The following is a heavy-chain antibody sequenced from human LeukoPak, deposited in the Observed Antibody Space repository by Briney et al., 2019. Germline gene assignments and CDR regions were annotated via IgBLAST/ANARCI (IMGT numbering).Heavy chain of an antibody. D-gene: IGHD4-17*01. CDR2: ISYDGSNK. CDR1: GFTFSSYG. V-gene: IGHV3-30*18. CDR3: AKDMGDYVPHRAFDI. J-gene: IGHJ3*02. Sequence: GGSLRLSRAASGFTFSSYGMHWVRQAPGKGLEWVAVISYDGSNKYYADSVKGRFTISRDNSKNTLYLQMNSLRAEDTAVYYCAKDMGDYVPHRAFDIWGQGTMVTVSS.